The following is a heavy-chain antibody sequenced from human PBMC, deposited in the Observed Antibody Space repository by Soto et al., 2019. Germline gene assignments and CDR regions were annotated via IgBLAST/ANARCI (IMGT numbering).Heavy chain of an antibody. D-gene: IGHD2-21*02. CDR3: ARQRTTVVTQAYFDH. J-gene: IGHJ4*02. Sequence: SETLSLTCIVSGESISSSSYYWGWIRQPPGKGLEWIGSIYYSGRTYYNPSFKSRVTISIDTSKDQFSLKLSSVTATDTAVYFCARQRTTVVTQAYFDHWGQGALVTVSS. V-gene: IGHV4-39*01. CDR1: GESISSSSYY. CDR2: IYYSGRT.